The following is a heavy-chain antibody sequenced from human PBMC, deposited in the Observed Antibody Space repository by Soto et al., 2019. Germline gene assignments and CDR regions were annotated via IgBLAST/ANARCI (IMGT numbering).Heavy chain of an antibody. CDR3: AKGGRQWLVTSDFNY. V-gene: IGHV3-30*18. CDR2: VSQDGRNT. CDR1: GFTFRDYA. D-gene: IGHD6-19*01. Sequence: VQLVESGGGVVQPGRSLRLSCAASGFTFRDYAMHWVRQAPGKGLEWVAVVSQDGRNTHYADSVKGRFTISRDSSKNTVSLEMTSLRAEDTAVYYCAKGGRQWLVTSDFNYWGQGALVTVSS. J-gene: IGHJ4*02.